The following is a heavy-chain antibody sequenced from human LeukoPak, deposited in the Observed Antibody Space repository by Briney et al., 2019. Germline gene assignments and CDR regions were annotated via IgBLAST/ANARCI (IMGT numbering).Heavy chain of an antibody. CDR3: AKHGEDDSGYYADFFDH. CDR1: GGSINTKTHY. D-gene: IGHD3-22*01. J-gene: IGHJ4*02. Sequence: PSETLSLTCTVSGGSINTKTHYWACIRQTPGKGLDWIGRVFYNGNTYYNPSLKSRVTISVNTSKNQFSLRLTSVTAADTAVYYCAKHGEDDSGYYADFFDHYGQGTLVTVSS. V-gene: IGHV4-39*01. CDR2: VFYNGNT.